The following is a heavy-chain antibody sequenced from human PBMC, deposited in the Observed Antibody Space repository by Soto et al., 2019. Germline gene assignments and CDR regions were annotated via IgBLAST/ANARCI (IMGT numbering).Heavy chain of an antibody. CDR2: INHSGST. CDR1: GGSFSGYY. V-gene: IGHV4-34*01. CDR3: ARVPKRYYYDSSGYYLSYFDY. Sequence: QVQLQQWGAGLLKPSETLSLTCAVYGGSFSGYYWSWIRQPPGKGLEWIGEINHSGSTNYNPSLKSLVTISVDTSKNQFSLKLSSVTAADTAVYYCARVPKRYYYDSSGYYLSYFDYWGQGTLVTVSS. J-gene: IGHJ4*02. D-gene: IGHD3-22*01.